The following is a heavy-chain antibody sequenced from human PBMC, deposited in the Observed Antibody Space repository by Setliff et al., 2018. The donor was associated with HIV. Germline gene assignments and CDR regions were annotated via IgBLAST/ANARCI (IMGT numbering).Heavy chain of an antibody. CDR1: GYTFTSYA. CDR2: INAGNGNT. J-gene: IGHJ4*02. D-gene: IGHD1-1*01. CDR3: ARAERWPMGRYFDY. Sequence: ASVKVSCKASGYTFTSYAMHWVRQAPGQRLEWMRWINAGNGNTKYSQKFQGRVTITRDTSASTAYMELSSLRSEDTAVYYCARAERWPMGRYFDYWGQGTLVTVSS. V-gene: IGHV1-3*01.